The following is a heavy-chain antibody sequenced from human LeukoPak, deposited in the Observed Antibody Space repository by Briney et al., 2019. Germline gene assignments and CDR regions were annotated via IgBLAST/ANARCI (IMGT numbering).Heavy chain of an antibody. V-gene: IGHV1-69*04. CDR3: ARLTDYGGNSG. D-gene: IGHD4-23*01. CDR1: GGTFSSYA. CDR2: IIPILGIA. Sequence: ASAKVSCKASGGTFSSYAISWVRQAPGQGLEWMGRIIPILGIANYAQKFQGRVTITADKSTSTAYMELSSLRSEDTAVYYCARLTDYGGNSGWGQGTLVTVSS. J-gene: IGHJ4*02.